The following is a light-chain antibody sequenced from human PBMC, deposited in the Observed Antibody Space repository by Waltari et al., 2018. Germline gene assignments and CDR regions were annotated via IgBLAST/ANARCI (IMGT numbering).Light chain of an antibody. CDR3: QQYNSYPLT. CDR1: PGSRND. Sequence: DIQMTQSPSSLSASVGDRVTITCRASPGSRNDLAWFQQKPGEAPTSLIYAASSLQSGVPSKFSGSGSGTDFTLTITSLQPEDFATYYCQQYNSYPLTFGGGTKVEIK. J-gene: IGKJ4*01. V-gene: IGKV1-16*02. CDR2: AAS.